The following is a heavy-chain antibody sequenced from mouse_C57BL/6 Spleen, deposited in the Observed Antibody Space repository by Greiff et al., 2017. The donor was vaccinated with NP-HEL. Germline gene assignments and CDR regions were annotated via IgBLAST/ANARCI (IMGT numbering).Heavy chain of an antibody. D-gene: IGHD2-4*01. V-gene: IGHV1-69*01. J-gene: IGHJ3*01. CDR1: GYTFTSYW. CDR3: ARRGLDDYDEDWLAY. CDR2: IDPSDSYT. Sequence: QVQLQQPGAELVMPGASVKLSCKASGYTFTSYWMHWVKQRPGQGLEWIGEIDPSDSYTNYNQKFKGKSTLTVDKSSSTAYMQLSSLTSEDSAVYYCARRGLDDYDEDWLAYWGQGTLVTVSA.